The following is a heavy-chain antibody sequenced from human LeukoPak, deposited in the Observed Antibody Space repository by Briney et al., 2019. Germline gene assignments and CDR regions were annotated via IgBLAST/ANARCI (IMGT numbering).Heavy chain of an antibody. V-gene: IGHV4-31*03. Sequence: PSETLSLTCTVSGGSISSGGSYWNWIRQHPGKGLEWIGYIYYSGTTYYNPSLKSRVTISVDTSKNQFSLKLRSVTAADTAVYYCARAPGDSGYDWAYYFDYWGQGTLVTVSS. D-gene: IGHD5-12*01. CDR3: ARAPGDSGYDWAYYFDY. CDR1: GGSISSGGSY. CDR2: IYYSGTT. J-gene: IGHJ4*02.